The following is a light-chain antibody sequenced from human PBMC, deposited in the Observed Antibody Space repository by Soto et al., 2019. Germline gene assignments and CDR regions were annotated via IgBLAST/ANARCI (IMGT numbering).Light chain of an antibody. CDR1: QSINTW. V-gene: IGKV1-5*03. Sequence: DIQMTQSPSTLSASVGDRVTITCRASQSINTWLAWYQQKPGRAPKLLIYRASHLESGVPSRFSGSGSGTEFTLTISSLQPDDFATYYCQQYNSFLFTFGPGTKVDIK. J-gene: IGKJ3*01. CDR3: QQYNSFLFT. CDR2: RAS.